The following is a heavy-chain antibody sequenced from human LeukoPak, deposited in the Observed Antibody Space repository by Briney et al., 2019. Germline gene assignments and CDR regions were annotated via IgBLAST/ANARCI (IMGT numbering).Heavy chain of an antibody. CDR1: GFTFSSYA. D-gene: IGHD3-10*01. CDR3: AKSGLGSGSWVGYGTDV. V-gene: IGHV3-23*01. Sequence: GGSLSLSCAASGFTFSSYAMSWVRQAPGKGLEWVSAISGSGGSTYYADSVKGRFTISRDNSKNTLYLQMNSLRVEDTAVYYCAKSGLGSGSWVGYGTDVWGQGTTVTVSS. CDR2: ISGSGGST. J-gene: IGHJ6*02.